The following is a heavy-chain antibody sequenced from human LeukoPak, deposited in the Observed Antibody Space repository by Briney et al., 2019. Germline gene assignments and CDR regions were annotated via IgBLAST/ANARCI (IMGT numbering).Heavy chain of an antibody. CDR2: AGWAGGTT. V-gene: IGHV3-43*01. CDR1: GLNFDRYT. D-gene: IGHD3-10*02. Sequence: GGSLRLSCATSGLNFDRYTIHWVRQAPGKGLEWVSLAGWAGGTTFYSDSVRGRFTISRDSGRKSVYLQMNSLTTDDTAFYFCAKELDTMFFDYWGQGALVTVSS. J-gene: IGHJ4*02. CDR3: AKELDTMFFDY.